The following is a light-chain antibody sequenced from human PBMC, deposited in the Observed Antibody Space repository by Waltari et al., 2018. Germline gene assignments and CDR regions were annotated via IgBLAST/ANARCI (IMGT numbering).Light chain of an antibody. CDR2: SAS. V-gene: IGKV1-12*01. CDR1: QGISSR. Sequence: DIQMTQSPSSVSASVGDRVTITCRASQGISSRLAWYQQKPGKAPKLLIHSASSLQSGVPSRFSGTGSGTDFTLTISSLQAEDFATYYCQQVNTFPWTFGRGTEVEIK. J-gene: IGKJ1*01. CDR3: QQVNTFPWT.